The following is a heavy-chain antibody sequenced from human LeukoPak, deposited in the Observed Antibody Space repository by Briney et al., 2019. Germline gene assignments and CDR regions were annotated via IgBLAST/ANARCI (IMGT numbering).Heavy chain of an antibody. J-gene: IGHJ4*02. CDR2: IYYSGST. Sequence: SETLSLTCTVSGGSISSYYWSWIRQPPGKGLEWIGYIYYSGSTNYNPSLKSRVTISVDTSKNQFSLKLSSVTAADTAVYYCARGGSKLRPPGLLDYWGQGTLVTVSS. CDR1: GGSISSYY. D-gene: IGHD6-13*01. CDR3: ARGGSKLRPPGLLDY. V-gene: IGHV4-59*01.